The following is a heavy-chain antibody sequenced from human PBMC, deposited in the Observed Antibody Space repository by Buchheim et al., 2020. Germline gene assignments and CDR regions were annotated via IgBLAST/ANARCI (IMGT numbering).Heavy chain of an antibody. V-gene: IGHV4-59*01. Sequence: QVQLQESGPGLVKPSETLSLTCTVSGGSISSYYWSWIRQPPGKGLEWIGYIYYSGSTNYNPSLKSRVTISVDTSKNQFSLKLSSVTAADTAVYYCARGFWSCYYTDYWGQGTL. CDR2: IYYSGST. CDR1: GGSISSYY. J-gene: IGHJ4*02. CDR3: ARGFWSCYYTDY. D-gene: IGHD3-3*01.